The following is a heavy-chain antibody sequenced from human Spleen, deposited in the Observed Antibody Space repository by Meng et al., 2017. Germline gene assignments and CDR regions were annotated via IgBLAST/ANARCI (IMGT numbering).Heavy chain of an antibody. D-gene: IGHD1-26*01. CDR3: ASGYSGRYKGIWWDY. Sequence: GESLKISCAASGFTFDDYGMSWVRQAPGKGLEWVGRSRNKPKTYTTAYAASVKGRFTISRDDSKNSLYLQMNSLKTEDTAVYYCASGYSGRYKGIWWDYWGQGTLVTVSS. CDR1: GFTFDDYG. J-gene: IGHJ4*02. V-gene: IGHV3-72*01. CDR2: SRNKPKTYTT.